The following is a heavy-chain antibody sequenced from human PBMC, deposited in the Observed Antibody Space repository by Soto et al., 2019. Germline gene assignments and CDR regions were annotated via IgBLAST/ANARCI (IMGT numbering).Heavy chain of an antibody. CDR2: ISYDGGNK. CDR3: AKNVGGGYDYYYYGMDV. V-gene: IGHV3-30*18. D-gene: IGHD1-26*01. J-gene: IGHJ6*02. Sequence: PGGSLRLSCAASGFTFSSYGMHWVRQAPGKGLEWVAVISYDGGNKYYADSVKGRFTISRDNSKNTLYLQMNSLRAEDTAVYYGAKNVGGGYDYYYYGMDVWGRGTTVTVSS. CDR1: GFTFSSYG.